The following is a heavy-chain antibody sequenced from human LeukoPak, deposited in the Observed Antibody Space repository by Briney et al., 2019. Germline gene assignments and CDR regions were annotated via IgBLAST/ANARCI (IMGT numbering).Heavy chain of an antibody. CDR2: INGESTWV. CDR1: GFNFNIYA. CDR3: ARDHKWGFDI. Sequence: GGSLRLSCAASGFNFNIYAMNWIRQAPGKGLEWVAYINGESTWVYYADSVKGRFTISRDSAENSVYLQMNSLRDEDTAVYFCARDHKWGFDIWGQGTMVTVSS. D-gene: IGHD2-8*01. V-gene: IGHV3-48*02. J-gene: IGHJ3*02.